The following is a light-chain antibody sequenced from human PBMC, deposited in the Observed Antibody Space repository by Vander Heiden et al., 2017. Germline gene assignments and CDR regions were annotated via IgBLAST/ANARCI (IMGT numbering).Light chain of an antibody. CDR3: ATWDSRLTVIL. V-gene: IGLV1-51*01. J-gene: IGLJ2*01. Sequence: QSVLTQPPSVSAAPGQKVTIPCSGSSSNIGSNYVSWYQQLPGTAPKLLIYDNNKRPSGIPDRFSGSKSGTSATLGITGLQTGDEADYYCATWDSRLTVILFGGGAKLTVL. CDR1: SSNIGSNY. CDR2: DNN.